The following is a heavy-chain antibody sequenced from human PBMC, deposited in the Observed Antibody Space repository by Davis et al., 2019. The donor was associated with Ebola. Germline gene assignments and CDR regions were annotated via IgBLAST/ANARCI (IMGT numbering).Heavy chain of an antibody. D-gene: IGHD1-14*01. J-gene: IGHJ4*02. V-gene: IGHV4-34*01. Sequence: SETLSLTCAVYGGSFSGYYWSWIRQPPGKGLEWIGEINHIGSTNYNPSLKSRVTISVDTSKNQFSLKLSSVTAADTAVYYCARGVGMTRFDYWGQGTLVTVSS. CDR2: INHIGST. CDR1: GGSFSGYY. CDR3: ARGVGMTRFDY.